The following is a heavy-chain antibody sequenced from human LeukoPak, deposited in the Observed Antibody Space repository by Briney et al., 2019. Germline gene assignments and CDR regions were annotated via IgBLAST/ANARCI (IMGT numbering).Heavy chain of an antibody. CDR2: ISGSGGST. CDR1: GFTFSSYA. V-gene: IGHV3-23*01. J-gene: IGHJ4*02. Sequence: HPGGSLRLSCAASGFTFSSYAVSWVRQGPGKGLEWVSAISGSGGSTYYADSVKGRFTISRDNSKNTLYLQMNSLRAEDTAVYYCAKEKRAAVGTPSDYWGQGTLVTVSS. CDR3: AKEKRAAVGTPSDY. D-gene: IGHD6-13*01.